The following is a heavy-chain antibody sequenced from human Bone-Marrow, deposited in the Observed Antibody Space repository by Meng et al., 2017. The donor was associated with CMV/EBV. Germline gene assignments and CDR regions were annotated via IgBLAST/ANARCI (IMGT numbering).Heavy chain of an antibody. Sequence: SETLSLTCAVYGGSFSGYYWGWIRQPPGKGLEWIGSIYYSGSTYYNPSLKSRVTISVDTSKNQFSLKLSSVTAADTAVYYCARDPPRYNYDFWSGYYTDYYYGMDVWGQGTTVTVSS. CDR1: GGSFSGYY. CDR2: IYYSGST. D-gene: IGHD3-3*01. V-gene: IGHV4-34*01. CDR3: ARDPPRYNYDFWSGYYTDYYYGMDV. J-gene: IGHJ6*02.